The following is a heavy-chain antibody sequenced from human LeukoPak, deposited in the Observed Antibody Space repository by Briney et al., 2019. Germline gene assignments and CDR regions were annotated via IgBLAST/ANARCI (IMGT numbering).Heavy chain of an antibody. CDR3: ASPLAPHIAASGAFDI. V-gene: IGHV5-51*01. Sequence: GEALKTSCKGPGYSFTIYWIGLVRQIPGEGLEWMGIIYPGSSDTTYSPSFQGQVTISDDKSISTAYLQWSSLKASDTAMYYCASPLAPHIAASGAFDIWGQGTMVTVSS. CDR1: GYSFTIYW. D-gene: IGHD2-15*01. J-gene: IGHJ3*02. CDR2: IYPGSSDT.